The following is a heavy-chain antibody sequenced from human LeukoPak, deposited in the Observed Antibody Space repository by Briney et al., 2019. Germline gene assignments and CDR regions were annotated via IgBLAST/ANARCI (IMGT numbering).Heavy chain of an antibody. V-gene: IGHV4-61*02. CDR3: ARDKSGRSGRYYYYYMDV. CDR2: IYTSEST. D-gene: IGHD3-10*01. Sequence: PSETLSLTCSVSGGSISSSNYYWSWIRQPAGKGLEWIGRIYTSESTNYNPSLKSRVTISVDTSKSQFSLKLSSVTAADTAVYYCARDKSGRSGRYYYYYMDVWGKGTTVTVSS. J-gene: IGHJ6*03. CDR1: GGSISSSNYY.